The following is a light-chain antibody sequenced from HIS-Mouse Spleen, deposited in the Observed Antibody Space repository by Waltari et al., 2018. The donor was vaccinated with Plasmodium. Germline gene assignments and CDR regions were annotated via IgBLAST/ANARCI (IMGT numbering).Light chain of an antibody. CDR3: QAWDSSTVV. CDR2: QDS. J-gene: IGLJ2*01. V-gene: IGLV3-1*01. Sequence: SYELPQPPSVSVSPGQTASIPSSGDQLGYKYACWYQQKPGPSPVLVIYQDSKRPSGIPERFSGSNSGNTATLTISGTQAMDEADYYCQAWDSSTVVFGGGTKLTVL. CDR1: QLGYKY.